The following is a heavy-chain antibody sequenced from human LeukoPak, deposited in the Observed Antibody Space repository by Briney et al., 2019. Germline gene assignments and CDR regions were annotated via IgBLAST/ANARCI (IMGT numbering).Heavy chain of an antibody. Sequence: SEALSLTCAVYGGSFSGYYWSWIRQPPGKGLEWIGEINHSGSTNYNPSLKSRVTISVDTSKNQFSLKLSSVTAADTAVYYCARGGTMVRGVITNNWFDPWGQGTLVTVSS. CDR1: GGSFSGYY. CDR3: ARGGTMVRGVITNNWFDP. CDR2: INHSGST. J-gene: IGHJ5*02. V-gene: IGHV4-34*01. D-gene: IGHD3-10*01.